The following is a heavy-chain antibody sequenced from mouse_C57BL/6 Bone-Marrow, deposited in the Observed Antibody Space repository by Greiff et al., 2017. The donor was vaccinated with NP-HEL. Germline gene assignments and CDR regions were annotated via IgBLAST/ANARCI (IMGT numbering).Heavy chain of an antibody. CDR1: GFTFKGYY. Sequence: VQLKQSGAELVKPGASVKLSCTASGFTFKGYYMHWVKQRPEQGLEWIGRIDPEDGDTKYAPKFQGKAPITADTSSNTAYLQLSSLTSEDAAVYYCALMGRRRLYGYFDVWGTGTTVTVSS. CDR3: ALMGRRRLYGYFDV. D-gene: IGHD2-3*01. J-gene: IGHJ1*03. V-gene: IGHV14-2*01. CDR2: IDPEDGDT.